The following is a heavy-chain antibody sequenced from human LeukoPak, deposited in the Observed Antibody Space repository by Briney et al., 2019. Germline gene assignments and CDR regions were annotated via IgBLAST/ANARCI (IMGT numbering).Heavy chain of an antibody. CDR2: ISAYNGNT. V-gene: IGHV1-18*01. Sequence: ASVTVSFTASGGTFSSYAISWVRQAPGQGLEWMGWISAYNGNTNYAQKLQGRVTMTTDTSTSTAYMELRSLRSDDTAVYYCARELRFSSMDVWGQGTTVTVSS. CDR1: GGTFSSYA. J-gene: IGHJ6*02. CDR3: ARELRFSSMDV. D-gene: IGHD3-3*01.